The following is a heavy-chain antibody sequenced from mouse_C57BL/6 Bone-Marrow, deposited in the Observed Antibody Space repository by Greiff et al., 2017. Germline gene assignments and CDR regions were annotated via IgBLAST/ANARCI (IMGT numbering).Heavy chain of an antibody. V-gene: IGHV1-63*01. D-gene: IGHD4-1*01. CDR1: GYTFTNYW. Sequence: VKVVESGAELVRPGTSVKMSCKASGYTFTNYWIGWAKQRPGHGLEWIGDIYPGGGYTNYNEKFKGKATLTADKSSSTAYMQFSSLTSEDSAIYYCARVDWDVGFAYWGQGTLVTVSA. J-gene: IGHJ3*01. CDR3: ARVDWDVGFAY. CDR2: IYPGGGYT.